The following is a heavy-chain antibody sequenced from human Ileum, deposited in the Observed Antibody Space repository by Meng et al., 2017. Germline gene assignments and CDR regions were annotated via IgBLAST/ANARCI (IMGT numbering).Heavy chain of an antibody. V-gene: IGHV1-18*01. D-gene: IGHD1-26*01. J-gene: IGHJ4*02. CDR3: ARTLPHSSGEKRGLDY. CDR1: WYSFTRYG. CDR2: IRAYNGNT. Sequence: VSLVQSGAEVNKPCASVKVSCQASWYSFTRYGISGVRQAPGQGLEWIGWIRAYNGNTNSTQKLQGRVTMTTDTSPSTSYMELRSLRSDDTAVYYCARTLPHSSGEKRGLDYWGQGTLVTVSS.